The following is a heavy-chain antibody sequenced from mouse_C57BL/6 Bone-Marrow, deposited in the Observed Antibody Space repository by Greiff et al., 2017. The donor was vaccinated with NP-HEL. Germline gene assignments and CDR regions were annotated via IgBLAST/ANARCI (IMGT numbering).Heavy chain of an antibody. CDR3: ASFNDGYYGLPFAY. J-gene: IGHJ3*01. Sequence: VQLQESGAELVRPGASVKLSCKASGYTFTSYGISWVKQRPGQGLEWIGEIYPGSGNTNYNEKFKGKATLTVDTSSSTAYMELRSLTSEDSAIYFCASFNDGYYGLPFAYWDRGTVITVTA. CDR1: GYTFTSYG. V-gene: IGHV1-81*01. CDR2: IYPGSGNT. D-gene: IGHD2-3*01.